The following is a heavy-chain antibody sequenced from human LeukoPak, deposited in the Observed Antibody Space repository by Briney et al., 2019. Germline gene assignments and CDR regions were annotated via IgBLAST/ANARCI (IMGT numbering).Heavy chain of an antibody. CDR3: ARDLWETTVTNVDYDYGMDV. D-gene: IGHD4-17*01. J-gene: IGHJ6*02. V-gene: IGHV1-18*01. Sequence: GASVKVSCKASGYTFTSYGISWVRQAPGQGLEWMGWISAYNGNTNYAQKLQGRVTMTTDTSTSTAYMELRSLRSDDTAVYYCARDLWETTVTNVDYDYGMDVWGQGTTVTVSS. CDR1: GYTFTSYG. CDR2: ISAYNGNT.